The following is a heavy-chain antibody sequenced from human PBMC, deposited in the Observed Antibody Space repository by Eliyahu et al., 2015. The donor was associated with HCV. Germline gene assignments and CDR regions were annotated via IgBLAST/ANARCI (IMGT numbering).Heavy chain of an antibody. CDR3: ARCLGAVDPYDF. Sequence: EVQLLESGGGLVQPGGSLRLSCTVSGVTFXSNAMGWVRQAPGKGPEWVSTISSTASGSITYYADSVRGRFIISRDNSGDTVFLQMNSLRAEDSALYYCARCLGAVDPYDFWGQGTLVAVSS. J-gene: IGHJ4*02. V-gene: IGHV3-23*01. CDR1: GVTFXSNA. D-gene: IGHD1-26*01. CDR2: ISSTASGSIT.